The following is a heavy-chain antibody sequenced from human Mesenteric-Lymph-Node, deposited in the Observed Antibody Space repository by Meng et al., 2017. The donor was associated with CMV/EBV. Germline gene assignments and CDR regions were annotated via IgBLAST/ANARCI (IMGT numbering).Heavy chain of an antibody. CDR3: ARGTTVITLDY. V-gene: IGHV3-30-3*01. Sequence: GESLKISCAASGFTFSSYAMHWVRQAPGKGLEWVAVISYDGSNKYYADSVKGRFTISRDNSKNTLYLQMNSLRAEDTAVYYCARGTTVITLDYWGQGTLVTVSS. J-gene: IGHJ4*02. CDR1: GFTFSSYA. CDR2: ISYDGSNK. D-gene: IGHD4-17*01.